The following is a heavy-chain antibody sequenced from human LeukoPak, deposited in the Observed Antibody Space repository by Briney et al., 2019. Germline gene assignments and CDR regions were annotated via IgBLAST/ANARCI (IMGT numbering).Heavy chain of an antibody. CDR1: GGSISSGSYY. CDR2: IYTSGST. J-gene: IGHJ6*03. D-gene: IGHD2-2*01. V-gene: IGHV4-61*02. CDR3: ARALLRPAAIYYYYYMDV. Sequence: SETLSLTCTVSGGSISSGSYYWSWIRQPAGKGLEWIGRIYTSGSTNYNPSLKSRVTISVDTSKDQFSLKLSSVTAADTAVYYCARALLRPAAIYYYYYMDVWGKGTTVTVSS.